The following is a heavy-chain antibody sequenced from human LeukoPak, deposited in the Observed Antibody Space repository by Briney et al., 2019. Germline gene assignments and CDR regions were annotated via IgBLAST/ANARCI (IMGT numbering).Heavy chain of an antibody. CDR1: GFTFSSYW. CDR3: ARDEYSSGWYGMGFDY. J-gene: IGHJ4*02. V-gene: IGHV3-7*04. CDR2: IKQDGSEK. Sequence: GGSLRLSCAASGFTFSSYWMSWVRQAPGKGLEWVANIKQDGSEKYYVDSVKGRFTISRDNAKNSLYLQVNSLRAEDTAVYYCARDEYSSGWYGMGFDYWGQGTLVTVSS. D-gene: IGHD6-19*01.